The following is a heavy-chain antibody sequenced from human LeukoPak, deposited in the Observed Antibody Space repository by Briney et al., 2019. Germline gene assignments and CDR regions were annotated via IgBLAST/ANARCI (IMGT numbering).Heavy chain of an antibody. V-gene: IGHV1-69*05. CDR2: IIPMFGTS. Sequence: ASVKVSCKASGGTFRSYVITWVRQAPGQGLEWMGGIIPMFGTSNYAQKFQGRVTITTDESTDTAYMELTNLRSEDTAMYFCARAPPIVVVPAAHAFNLWGQGTKVTVSS. J-gene: IGHJ3*01. CDR1: GGTFRSYV. D-gene: IGHD2-2*01. CDR3: ARAPPIVVVPAAHAFNL.